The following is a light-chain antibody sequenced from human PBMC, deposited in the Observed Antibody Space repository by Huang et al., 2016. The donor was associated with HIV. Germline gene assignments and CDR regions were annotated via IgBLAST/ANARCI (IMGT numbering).Light chain of an antibody. J-gene: IGKJ1*01. CDR2: AAS. Sequence: DIQMTQSPSSLSASVGDRVTITCRASQGLSNSLAWYQQKPGKVPKLLLYAASRLESGVPSRFSGSGSGTDYTLTISSLQPEDFATYYCQQYYSTGTFGQGTKVEIK. CDR3: QQYYSTGT. V-gene: IGKV1-NL1*01. CDR1: QGLSNS.